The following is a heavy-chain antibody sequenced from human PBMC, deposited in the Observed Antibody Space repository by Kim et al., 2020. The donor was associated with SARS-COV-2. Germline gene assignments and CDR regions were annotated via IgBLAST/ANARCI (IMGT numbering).Heavy chain of an antibody. V-gene: IGHV4-59*08. D-gene: IGHD3-16*01. CDR3: ARLRGPAGGAHRDN. Sequence: YSPSPKRRVTLSVDTSKNQFSLKLKSVTAADTAVYYCARLRGPAGGAHRDNWGQGTLVTVSS. J-gene: IGHJ4*02.